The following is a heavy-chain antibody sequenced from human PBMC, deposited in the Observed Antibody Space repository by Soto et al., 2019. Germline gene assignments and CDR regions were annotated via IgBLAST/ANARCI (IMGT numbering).Heavy chain of an antibody. CDR1: GASISSSTFY. CDR3: ARDKGRDYYDSSGYPGFDP. J-gene: IGHJ5*02. D-gene: IGHD3-22*01. CDR2: IYYSGST. Sequence: PSETLSLTCTVSGASISSSTFYWGWIRQPPGKGLEWIGYIYYSGSTYYNPSLKSRLTISVDTSKNQFSLKLSSVTAADTAVYYCARDKGRDYYDSSGYPGFDPWGQGTLVTVSS. V-gene: IGHV4-39*07.